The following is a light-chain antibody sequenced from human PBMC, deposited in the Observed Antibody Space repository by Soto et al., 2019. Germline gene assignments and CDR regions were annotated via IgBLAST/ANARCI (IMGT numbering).Light chain of an antibody. CDR3: AAWDGSLSGWV. J-gene: IGLJ3*02. CDR1: NSNIGRNY. CDR2: RNN. Sequence: QSVLTQPPSVSGTPGQRVTISCSGSNSNIGRNYVYWYQQLPGTAPKLLIYRNNERPSGVPDRFSGSKSGTSASLAISGLRSDDEADYYCAAWDGSLSGWVFGGGTKLTVL. V-gene: IGLV1-47*01.